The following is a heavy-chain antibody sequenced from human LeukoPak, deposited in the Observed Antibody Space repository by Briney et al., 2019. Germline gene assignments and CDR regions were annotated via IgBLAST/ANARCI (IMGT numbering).Heavy chain of an antibody. J-gene: IGHJ4*02. V-gene: IGHV5-51*01. CDR1: GYSFATYW. Sequence: GESLKISCKGSGYSFATYWIGWVRQMPGKGLEWMGIIYPGDSDTRYSPSFQGQITISADKSISTAYLQWNRLKASDTAMYYCARPRYYYGSGSAELYYFDYWGQGTLVTVSS. D-gene: IGHD3-10*01. CDR2: IYPGDSDT. CDR3: ARPRYYYGSGSAELYYFDY.